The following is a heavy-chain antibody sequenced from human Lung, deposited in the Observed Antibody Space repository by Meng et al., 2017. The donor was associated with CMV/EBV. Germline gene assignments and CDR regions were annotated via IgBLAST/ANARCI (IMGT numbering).Heavy chain of an antibody. CDR3: ASSLRHYDFWSGYYTGDYYYYGMDF. CDR1: GGSTSSSSYY. D-gene: IGHD3-3*01. J-gene: IGHJ6*02. Sequence: SETLSLTCPVSGGSTSSSSYYWGWIRQPPGKGLEWIGSIYYSGSTYYNPSLKSRVTISVDTSKNQFSLKLSSVTAADTAVYYCASSLRHYDFWSGYYTGDYYYYGMDFWGQGXTVTVSS. CDR2: IYYSGST. V-gene: IGHV4-39*07.